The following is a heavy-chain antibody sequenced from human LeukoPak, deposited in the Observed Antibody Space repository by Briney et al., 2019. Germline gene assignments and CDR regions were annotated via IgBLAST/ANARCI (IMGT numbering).Heavy chain of an antibody. J-gene: IGHJ4*02. CDR3: AKDLQPLEWLSPYFDY. V-gene: IGHV3-23*01. Sequence: GGSLRLSCAASGFTFSRYAMSWARQAPGKGLEWVSAISGSGGSTYYADSVKGRFTISRDNSKNTLYLQMNSLRAEDTAVYYCAKDLQPLEWLSPYFDYWGQGTLVTVSS. D-gene: IGHD3-3*01. CDR2: ISGSGGST. CDR1: GFTFSRYA.